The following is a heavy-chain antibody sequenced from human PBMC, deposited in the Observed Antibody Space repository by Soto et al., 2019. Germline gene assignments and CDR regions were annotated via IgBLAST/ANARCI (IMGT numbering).Heavy chain of an antibody. CDR1: GGTFSSYA. CDR3: AGRFDYYDSSGYYSY. J-gene: IGHJ4*02. Sequence: ASVKVSCKASGGTFSSYAISWVRQAPGQGLEWMGGIIPIFGTANYAQKFQGRVTITADESTSTAYMELRSLRSDDTAVYYCAGRFDYYDSSGYYSYWGQGTLVTVSS. D-gene: IGHD3-22*01. V-gene: IGHV1-69*13. CDR2: IIPIFGTA.